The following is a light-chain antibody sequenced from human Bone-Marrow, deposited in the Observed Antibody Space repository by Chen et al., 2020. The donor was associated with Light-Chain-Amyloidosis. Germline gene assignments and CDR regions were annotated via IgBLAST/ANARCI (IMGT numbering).Light chain of an antibody. V-gene: IGKV1-27*01. J-gene: IGKJ1*01. Sequence: DIQMTQSPSSLSASVGDRVTITCWASQGIASYLAWYQQKPGKVPKLLIYAATTLQSGVPSRFSGSGSGADFTLTISSLQPEDVATYYCQNYNSAPRAFGQGTKVEI. CDR3: QNYNSAPRA. CDR1: QGIASY. CDR2: AAT.